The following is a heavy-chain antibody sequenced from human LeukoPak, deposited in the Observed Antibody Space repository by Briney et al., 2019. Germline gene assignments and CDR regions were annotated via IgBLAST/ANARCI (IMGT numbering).Heavy chain of an antibody. V-gene: IGHV3-21*01. CDR1: GFTFSSYS. J-gene: IGHJ4*01. CDR2: ISSSTSYI. CDR3: ARAGGSTVSHSDY. Sequence: GGSLRLSCAASGFTFSSYSMNWIRQAPGKGLEWASSISSSTSYIYYADSVKGRFTISKDNAKNSLYLQMNSLRAEDTAVYYCARAGGSTVSHSDYWGQGTLVTVSS. D-gene: IGHD4-17*01.